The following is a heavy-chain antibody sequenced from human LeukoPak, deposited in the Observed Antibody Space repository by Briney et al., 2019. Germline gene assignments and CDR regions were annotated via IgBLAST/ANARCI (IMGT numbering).Heavy chain of an antibody. D-gene: IGHD1-26*01. Sequence: ASVKVSCKASGGTFSNNAFSWVRQAPGQGLEWMGGIIPLFGSAKYARKIQGRVTITTDESRSTAYMELSSLRSEDTAVYYCARSRGSGSHLGFDSWGQGTLVTVSS. CDR1: GGTFSNNA. V-gene: IGHV1-69*05. CDR2: IIPLFGSA. CDR3: ARSRGSGSHLGFDS. J-gene: IGHJ4*02.